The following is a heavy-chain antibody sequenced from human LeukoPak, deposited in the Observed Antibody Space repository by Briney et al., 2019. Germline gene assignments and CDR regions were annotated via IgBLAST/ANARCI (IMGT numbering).Heavy chain of an antibody. CDR1: GGSISSSSYS. V-gene: IGHV4-39*01. CDR2: SSYTGST. Sequence: PSETLSLTCTVSGGSISSSSYSWSWIRQPPGKGLEYIGSSSYTGSTYYNPSLKSRVTISVDTSKNQFSLNLNSVTAADTAVYYCSTTIRGWYGVGDYWGQGVLVTVSS. CDR3: STTIRGWYGVGDY. D-gene: IGHD6-19*01. J-gene: IGHJ4*02.